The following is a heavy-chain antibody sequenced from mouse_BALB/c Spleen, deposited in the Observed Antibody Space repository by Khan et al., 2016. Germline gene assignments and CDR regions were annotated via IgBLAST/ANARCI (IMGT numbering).Heavy chain of an antibody. CDR3: ARPIYVKSLFAY. Sequence: QIQLVQSGPELKKPGETVKISCKAAGYTFTNYGMNWVKQAPGKGLKWMGWINTYTGEPTYADDFKGRFAFSLETSASTAYLQINNLKNEDMATYFCARPIYVKSLFAYWGQGTLVTVSA. D-gene: IGHD1-1*01. V-gene: IGHV9-1*02. J-gene: IGHJ3*01. CDR1: GYTFTNYG. CDR2: INTYTGEP.